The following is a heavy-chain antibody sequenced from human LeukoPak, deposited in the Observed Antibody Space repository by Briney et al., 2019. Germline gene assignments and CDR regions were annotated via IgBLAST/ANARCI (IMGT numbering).Heavy chain of an antibody. CDR1: GYSFTKYW. J-gene: IGHJ4*02. V-gene: IGHV5-51*01. D-gene: IGHD5-24*01. Sequence: GESLKISCKGSGYSFTKYWIGWVRQMPGKGLEWMGTIYPGDSDTRYSPSFQGQVTISADKSISTAYLQWSSLKASDTAMYYCARQVEMSTIYYFDYWGQGTLVTVSS. CDR2: IYPGDSDT. CDR3: ARQVEMSTIYYFDY.